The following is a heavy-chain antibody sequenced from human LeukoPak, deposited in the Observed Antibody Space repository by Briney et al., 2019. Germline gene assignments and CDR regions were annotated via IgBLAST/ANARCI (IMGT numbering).Heavy chain of an antibody. CDR3: AGGPKDFWSGYYLNWFDP. CDR2: ISGSGGST. J-gene: IGHJ5*02. CDR1: GFTFSSYA. Sequence: GGSLRLSCAASGFTFSSYAMSWVRQAPGKGLEWVSAISGSGGSTYYADSVKGRFTISRDNSKKTLYLQMNSLRAEDTAVYYCAGGPKDFWSGYYLNWFDPWGQGTLVTVSS. D-gene: IGHD3-3*01. V-gene: IGHV3-23*01.